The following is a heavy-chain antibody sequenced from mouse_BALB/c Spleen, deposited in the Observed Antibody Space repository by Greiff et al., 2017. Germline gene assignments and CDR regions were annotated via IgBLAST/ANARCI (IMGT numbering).Heavy chain of an antibody. CDR2: ISSGGSYT. CDR3: ARRGYTGTGYFDY. J-gene: IGHJ2*01. CDR1: GFTFSSYA. V-gene: IGHV5-9-3*01. D-gene: IGHD4-1*01. Sequence: EVHLVESGGGLVKPGGSLKLSCAASGFTFSSYAMSWVRQSPEKRLEWVAEISSGGSYTYYPDSVKGRFTISRDNAKNTLYLQMSSLRSEDTAMYYCARRGYTGTGYFDYWGQGTTLTVSS.